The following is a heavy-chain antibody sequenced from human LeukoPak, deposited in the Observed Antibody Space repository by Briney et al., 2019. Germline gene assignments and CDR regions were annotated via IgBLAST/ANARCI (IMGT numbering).Heavy chain of an antibody. J-gene: IGHJ4*02. D-gene: IGHD1-26*01. CDR1: GFTFSRYA. Sequence: GGSLRLSCAAYGFTFSRYAMAWVRQAPGKGPDWVSSISSSPIDIYDADSVKGRFTISRDNSKNSLYLQMNSLRAEDTAVYYCARIHDGTPTPSFDSWGQGTLVTVSS. V-gene: IGHV3-21*01. CDR2: ISSSPIDI. CDR3: ARIHDGTPTPSFDS.